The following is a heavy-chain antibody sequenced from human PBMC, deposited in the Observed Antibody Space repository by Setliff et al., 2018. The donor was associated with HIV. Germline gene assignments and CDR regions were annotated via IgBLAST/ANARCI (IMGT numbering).Heavy chain of an antibody. J-gene: IGHJ4*02. CDR2: NGDT. V-gene: IGHV4-59*08. D-gene: IGHD3-3*01. CDR1: VAPSEVTT. CDR3: ARQMTSPGVAVTPVDY. Sequence: KPSETCPSPALSLVAPSEVTTGVGSGSPQGRDWSGLGNNGDTAYNPSLKSRLPISVDTSKSQFSLKLTSVTAADTAVYYCARQMTSPGVAVTPVDYWGQGALVTVSS.